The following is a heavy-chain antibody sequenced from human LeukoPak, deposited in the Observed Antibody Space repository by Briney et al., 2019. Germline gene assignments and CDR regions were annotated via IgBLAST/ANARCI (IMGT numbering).Heavy chain of an antibody. Sequence: SETLSLTCTVSGGSISSSSYYWGWIRQPPGKGLEWIGSIYYSGSTYYNPSLKSRVTISVDTSKNQFSLKLSSVTAADTAVYYCASYAAAGPINWGQGTLVTVSS. CDR2: IYYSGST. D-gene: IGHD6-13*01. CDR1: GGSISSSSYY. V-gene: IGHV4-39*07. J-gene: IGHJ4*02. CDR3: ASYAAAGPIN.